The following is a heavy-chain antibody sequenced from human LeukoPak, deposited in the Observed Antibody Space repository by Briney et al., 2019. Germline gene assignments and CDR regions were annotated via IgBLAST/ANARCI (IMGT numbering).Heavy chain of an antibody. CDR1: GFTFNSYA. D-gene: IGHD2-2*01. CDR3: ARSNCSTTDCLFNAFDI. CDR2: IGSNECRT. J-gene: IGHJ3*02. V-gene: IGHV3-64*02. Sequence: GGSLTLSCAASGFTFNSYAMLWLRQAPGKGLGYVSVIGSNECRTYYADSVKGRFTISRDNSKNTLYLQMGRLRAEDMAVYYCARSNCSTTDCLFNAFDIWGQGTMVTVSS.